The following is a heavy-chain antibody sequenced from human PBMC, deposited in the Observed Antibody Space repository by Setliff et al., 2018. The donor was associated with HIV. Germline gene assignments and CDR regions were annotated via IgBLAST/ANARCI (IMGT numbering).Heavy chain of an antibody. CDR3: ARGTYYYDNSDYFPENNYYMDV. V-gene: IGHV4-34*01. CDR1: GESFRGHY. CDR2: ITHTGST. D-gene: IGHD3-22*01. Sequence: KTSETLSLTCAVYGESFRGHYWSWIRQPPGKGLEWIGEITHTGSTNYNPSLKSRVNISLDTSKNQFSLKLGSVTAADTGVFYCARGTYYYDNSDYFPENNYYMDVWGKGTTVTVSS. J-gene: IGHJ6*03.